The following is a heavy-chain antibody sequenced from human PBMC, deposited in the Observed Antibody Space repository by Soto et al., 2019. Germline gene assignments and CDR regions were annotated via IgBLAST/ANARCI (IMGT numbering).Heavy chain of an antibody. CDR1: GGSIRSGDYY. V-gene: IGHV4-30-4*01. CDR2: IYYGGTT. D-gene: IGHD1-1*01. Sequence: QVQLQESGPGLVKPSQTLSLTCTVSGGSIRSGDYYWSWIRQPPGKGLEWIGYIYYGGTTYYNPSLKSRVIISVHTSRNQFSLKLSSVPAADTDVYYCARSLFDNHCDYWGQGTLVTVSS. J-gene: IGHJ4*02. CDR3: ARSLFDNHCDY.